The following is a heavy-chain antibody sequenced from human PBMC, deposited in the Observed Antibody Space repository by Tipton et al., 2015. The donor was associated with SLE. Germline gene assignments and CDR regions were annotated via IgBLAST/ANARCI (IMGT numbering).Heavy chain of an antibody. J-gene: IGHJ5*02. D-gene: IGHD2-2*01. CDR3: AGSISWSPNWFDP. Sequence: TLSLTCTVSGASINSGGYYWSWIRQHPEKGLEWIGYIYSNGNTYFNPSLKSRVTISIDTSKNQFSLSLSSVTAADTAVYYCAGSISWSPNWFDPWGLGTLVTVSS. CDR2: IYSNGNT. V-gene: IGHV4-31*03. CDR1: GASINSGGYY.